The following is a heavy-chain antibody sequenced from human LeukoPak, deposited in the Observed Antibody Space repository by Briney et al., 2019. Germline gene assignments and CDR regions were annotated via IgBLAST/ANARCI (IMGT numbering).Heavy chain of an antibody. CDR2: IYYSGTT. CDR3: ASDSYNDFWSGYYTLGAFDI. Sequence: SETLSLACTVSGRPISSYFWGSIRQPPGKGLGWIGYIYYSGTTKYNPSHTSRVNISVDTSKDQLSLKLSSVTAADTAVYYSASDSYNDFWSGYYTLGAFDIWGQGKMVTVSS. CDR1: GRPISSYF. D-gene: IGHD3-3*01. J-gene: IGHJ3*02. V-gene: IGHV4-59*01.